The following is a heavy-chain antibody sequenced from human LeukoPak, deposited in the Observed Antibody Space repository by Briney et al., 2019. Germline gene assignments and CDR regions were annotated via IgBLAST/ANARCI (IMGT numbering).Heavy chain of an antibody. CDR3: AKRQSIATPWGAFDY. V-gene: IGHV3-23*01. CDR1: GFTFTSYA. D-gene: IGHD6-6*01. CDR2: ISGSGGYT. J-gene: IGHJ4*02. Sequence: PGGSLRLSCAVSGFTFTSYAMSWVRQAPGKGLEWVSSISGSGGYTYYADSVKGRFTISRDNSKNTLYLQMNSLRAEDTAVYYCAKRQSIATPWGAFDYWGQGALVTVSS.